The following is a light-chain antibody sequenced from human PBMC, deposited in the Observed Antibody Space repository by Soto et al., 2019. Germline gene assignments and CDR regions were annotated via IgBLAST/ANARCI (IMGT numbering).Light chain of an antibody. CDR1: QSVSSN. CDR3: QQYNNWPPWT. CDR2: DAS. J-gene: IGKJ1*01. Sequence: EIVMTQSPATLSVPPGESVTLSCRASQSVSSNLAWYQQRPGQPPRLLISDASTRATGIPARFSGSGSGTEFTLTISSLQSEDFAVYYCQQYNNWPPWTFGQGTKVEV. V-gene: IGKV3-15*01.